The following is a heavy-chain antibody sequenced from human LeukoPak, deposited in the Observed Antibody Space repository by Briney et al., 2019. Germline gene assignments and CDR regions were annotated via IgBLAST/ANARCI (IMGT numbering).Heavy chain of an antibody. Sequence: SETLSLTCAVYGGSFSGYYWSWIRQPPGKGLEWIGYIYYSGSTNYNPSLKSRVTISVDTSKNQFSLKLSSVTAADTAVYYCARVAQLGYCSGGSCYARGAFDIWGQGTMVTVSS. CDR2: IYYSGST. CDR3: ARVAQLGYCSGGSCYARGAFDI. V-gene: IGHV4-59*01. J-gene: IGHJ3*02. CDR1: GGSFSGYY. D-gene: IGHD2-15*01.